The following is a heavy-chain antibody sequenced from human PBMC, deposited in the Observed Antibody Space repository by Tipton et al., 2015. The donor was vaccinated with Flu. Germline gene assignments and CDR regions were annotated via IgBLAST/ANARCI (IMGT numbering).Heavy chain of an antibody. Sequence: QLVQSGAEVKKPGTSVKVPCKASGYSITHYSMHWVRKAPKEGLEWMGTMNPRDDSTRPAQKFQGRITMTRDTSTSTFYMELKSLRSEDTAIYYCAREGSAGGNFDSWGQGILVSVSS. CDR1: GYSITHYS. J-gene: IGHJ4*02. V-gene: IGHV1-46*01. CDR2: MNPRDDST. D-gene: IGHD2-15*01. CDR3: AREGSAGGNFDS.